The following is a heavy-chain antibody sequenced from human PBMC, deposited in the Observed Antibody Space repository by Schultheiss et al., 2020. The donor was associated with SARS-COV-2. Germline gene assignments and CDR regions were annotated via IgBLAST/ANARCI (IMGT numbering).Heavy chain of an antibody. CDR1: GFTFSSYG. Sequence: GGSLRLSCAASGFTFSSYGMHWVRQAPGKGLEWVSGISGSGGSTYYADSVKGRFTISRDNSKNTLYLQMNSLKTEDTAVYYCTIDIVVVPAAIPRYCTNGVCYETGYWGQGTLVTVSS. V-gene: IGHV3-23*01. CDR2: ISGSGGST. CDR3: TIDIVVVPAAIPRYCTNGVCYETGY. D-gene: IGHD2-2*02. J-gene: IGHJ4*02.